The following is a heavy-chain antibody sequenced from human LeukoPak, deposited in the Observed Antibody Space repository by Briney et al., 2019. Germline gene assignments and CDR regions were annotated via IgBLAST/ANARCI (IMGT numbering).Heavy chain of an antibody. CDR2: INPNSGGT. Sequence: GASVKVSCKASGYTFTGYYMHRVRQAPGQGLEWMGWINPNSGGTNYAQKFQGRVTMTRDTSISTAYMELSRLRSDDTAVYYCARDHYYGSGSPLDYWGQGTLVTVSS. D-gene: IGHD3-10*01. CDR1: GYTFTGYY. J-gene: IGHJ4*02. V-gene: IGHV1-2*02. CDR3: ARDHYYGSGSPLDY.